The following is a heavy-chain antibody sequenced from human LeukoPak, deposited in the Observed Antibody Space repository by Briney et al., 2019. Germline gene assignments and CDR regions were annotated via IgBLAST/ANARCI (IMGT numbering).Heavy chain of an antibody. J-gene: IGHJ4*02. CDR2: INHSGST. Sequence: SETLSLTCAVYGGSFSGYYWSWIRQPPGKGLEWIGEINHSGSTNYNPSLKSRVTISVDTSKNQFSLKLSSVIAADTAVYYCARVKNYYDSSGYSLDFDYWGQGTLVTVSS. V-gene: IGHV4-34*01. D-gene: IGHD3-22*01. CDR1: GGSFSGYY. CDR3: ARVKNYYDSSGYSLDFDY.